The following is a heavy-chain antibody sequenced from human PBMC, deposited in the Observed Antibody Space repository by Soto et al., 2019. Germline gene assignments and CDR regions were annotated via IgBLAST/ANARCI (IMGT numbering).Heavy chain of an antibody. CDR2: ISAYNGHT. V-gene: IGHV1-18*04. J-gene: IGHJ5*02. D-gene: IGHD6-13*01. CDR1: GYTFTNYG. Sequence: ASVKVSCKASGYTFTNYGITWVRQAPGEGLEWMGWISAYNGHTNYAQKVQGRVTMTTDTSTRTAYMELRSLRSDDTAVFYCASSPAATGTSWLDHWGQGTLVTVSS. CDR3: ASSPAATGTSWLDH.